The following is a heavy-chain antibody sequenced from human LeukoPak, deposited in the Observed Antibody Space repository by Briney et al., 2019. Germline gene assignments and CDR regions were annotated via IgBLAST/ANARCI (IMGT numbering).Heavy chain of an antibody. Sequence: SETLSLTCTVSGGSISSYYWSWIRQPPGKGLEWIGYIYYSGSTNYNPSLKSRVTISVDTSKNQFSLKLSSVTAADTAVYYCARSPDYGDYFDYWGQGTLVTVSS. J-gene: IGHJ4*02. CDR1: GGSISSYY. CDR3: ARSPDYGDYFDY. D-gene: IGHD4-17*01. CDR2: IYYSGST. V-gene: IGHV4-59*01.